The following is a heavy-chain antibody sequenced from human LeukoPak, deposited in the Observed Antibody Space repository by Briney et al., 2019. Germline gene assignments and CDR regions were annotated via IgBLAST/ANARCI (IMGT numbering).Heavy chain of an antibody. CDR2: INWNSSST. Sequence: GGSLSLSSAASGFTLDDFGMSWVRQAPGQGREGVTGINWNSSSTGYTDSVKVRFTISRDNAKITLYLQMNSLRAEDTALYYCARAGDCSSTSCYVTNKDYYYYYMDVWGKGTTVTVSS. CDR3: ARAGDCSSTSCYVTNKDYYYYYMDV. CDR1: GFTLDDFG. J-gene: IGHJ6*03. D-gene: IGHD2-2*01. V-gene: IGHV3-20*03.